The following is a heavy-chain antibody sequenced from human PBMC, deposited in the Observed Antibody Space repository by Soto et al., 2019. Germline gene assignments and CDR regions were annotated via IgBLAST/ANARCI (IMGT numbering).Heavy chain of an antibody. V-gene: IGHV3-74*01. CDR2: INDDGTYT. D-gene: IGHD2-21*01. Sequence: PGGSLRLSCAASGFTFSMYWMHWVRQVPGKGPEWVSRINDDGTYTNYADSVKGRFTISRDNSKNTLVLQMSSLRAEDTAVYYCVKVGIANAVDVWGQGTMVTVSS. CDR1: GFTFSMYW. CDR3: VKVGIANAVDV. J-gene: IGHJ3*01.